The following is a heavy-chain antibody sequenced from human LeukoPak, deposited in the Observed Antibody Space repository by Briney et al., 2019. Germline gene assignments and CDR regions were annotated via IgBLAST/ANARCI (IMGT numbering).Heavy chain of an antibody. D-gene: IGHD6-19*01. Sequence: PSETLSLTCTASGGSISSYYWGWIRQPPGKGLEWIGYIYYSGSTNYNPSLKSRVTISVDTSKNQFSLKLSSVTAADTAVYYCVGLGIAVAGIGSHFQHWGQGTLVTVSS. J-gene: IGHJ1*01. CDR2: IYYSGST. V-gene: IGHV4-59*08. CDR1: GGSISSYY. CDR3: VGLGIAVAGIGSHFQH.